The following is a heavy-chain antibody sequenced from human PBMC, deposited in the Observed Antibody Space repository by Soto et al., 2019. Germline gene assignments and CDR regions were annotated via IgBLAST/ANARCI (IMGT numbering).Heavy chain of an antibody. CDR3: ARTDYYYYYMDV. J-gene: IGHJ6*03. CDR2: INPNGGVT. V-gene: IGHV1-2*02. Sequence: ASVKVSCKTSGDSFNDYYIHWVRQAPGQGLEWMGWINPNGGVTKYAQKFQGRVTVTRDTSIRTVYMELSSVTAADTAVYYCARTDYYYYYMDVWGKGTTVTVSS. CDR1: GDSFNDYY.